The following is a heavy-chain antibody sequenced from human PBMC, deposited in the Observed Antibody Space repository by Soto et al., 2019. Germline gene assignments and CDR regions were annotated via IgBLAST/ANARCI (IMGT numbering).Heavy chain of an antibody. J-gene: IGHJ5*02. V-gene: IGHV1-8*01. CDR2: MNPNSGNT. CDR1: GYTFTSYD. D-gene: IGHD3-16*01. CDR3: ARALGSIMITFGGAFWFDP. Sequence: GASVKVSCKASGYTFTSYDINWVRQATGQGLEWMGWMNPNSGNTGYAQKFQGRVTMTRNTSISTAYMELSSLRSEDTAVYYCARALGSIMITFGGAFWFDPWGQGTLVTVSS.